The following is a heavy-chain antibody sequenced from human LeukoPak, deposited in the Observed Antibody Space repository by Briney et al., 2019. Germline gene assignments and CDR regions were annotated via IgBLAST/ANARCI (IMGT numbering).Heavy chain of an antibody. V-gene: IGHV4-4*07. CDR2: INTSGST. CDR3: AREGGDPRWLDP. Sequence: SETLSLTCTVSGGSISSYYWTWIRQSAGKGLEWIGRINTSGSTNYNPSLRSRVTMSVNTFKNQFSLNLTSVTAADTAVYSCAREGGDPRWLDPWGQGTLVTVSS. CDR1: GGSISSYY. J-gene: IGHJ5*02. D-gene: IGHD6-25*01.